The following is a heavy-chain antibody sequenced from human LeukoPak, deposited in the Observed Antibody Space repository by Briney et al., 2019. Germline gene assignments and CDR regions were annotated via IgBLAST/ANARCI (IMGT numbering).Heavy chain of an antibody. CDR2: IYYSGFT. J-gene: IGHJ4*02. CDR1: GGSLSIYY. D-gene: IGHD5-12*01. Sequence: SETLSLTCTVSGGSLSIYYWSWIRQPPGKGLEWIGDIYYSGFTNYNPSLQTGAPISVATPQNQFSLKLNSVTPAASPIYYCARDYSYYEFDYWGQGTLVTVSS. CDR3: ARDYSYYEFDY. V-gene: IGHV4-59*01.